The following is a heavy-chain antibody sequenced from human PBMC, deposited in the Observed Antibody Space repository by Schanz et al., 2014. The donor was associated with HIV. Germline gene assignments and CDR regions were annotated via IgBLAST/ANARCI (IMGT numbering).Heavy chain of an antibody. CDR2: TLHDGSGT. V-gene: IGHV3-33*05. Sequence: QVQLVESGGGVVQPGTSLRLSCAASGVPFRNYGMHWVRQAPGKGLGWVAVTLHDGSGTYYADSVRGRFNISRDNSKNTLYLQMNNLRREDTAVYFCARDQTTINYYYYALDVWGQGTTVTVTS. D-gene: IGHD1-1*01. CDR3: ARDQTTINYYYYALDV. J-gene: IGHJ6*02. CDR1: GVPFRNYG.